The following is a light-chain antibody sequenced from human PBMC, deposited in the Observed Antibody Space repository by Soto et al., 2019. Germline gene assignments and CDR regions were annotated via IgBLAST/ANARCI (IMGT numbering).Light chain of an antibody. CDR1: QSVSSTN. Sequence: EIVLTQSPGTLSLSPGERATLSCRASQSVSSTNLAWYQQKPGQAPRLLIYDASSRATGIPDRFSCSGSGTDFTLTISRLEPEDFAVYYCQHYDSSLWTFGQGTQVEIK. J-gene: IGKJ1*01. CDR3: QHYDSSLWT. CDR2: DAS. V-gene: IGKV3-20*01.